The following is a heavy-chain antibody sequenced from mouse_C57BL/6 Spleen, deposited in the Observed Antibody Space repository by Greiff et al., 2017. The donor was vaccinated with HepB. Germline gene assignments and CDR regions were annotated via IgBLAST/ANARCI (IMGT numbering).Heavy chain of an antibody. J-gene: IGHJ2*01. CDR1: GYTFPSYT. D-gene: IGHD1-1*01. CDR3: ARGYEGSGGTDY. CDR2: INPSSGYT. Sequence: VKLQESGAELARPGASVKMSCKASGYTFPSYTMHWVKQRPGQGLEWIGYINPSSGYTKYNQKFKDKATLTADNSSSTAYMQLSSLTSEDSAVYDSARGYEGSGGTDYWGQGTTLTVSS. V-gene: IGHV1-4*01.